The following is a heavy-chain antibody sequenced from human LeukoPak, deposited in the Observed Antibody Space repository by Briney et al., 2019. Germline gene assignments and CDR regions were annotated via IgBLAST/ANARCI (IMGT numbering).Heavy chain of an antibody. D-gene: IGHD1-26*01. V-gene: IGHV1-3*01. Sequence: ASVKVSCKASGYTFTSYAMHWVRQAPGQRLEWMGWINAGNGNTKYSQKFQGRVTITRDTSASTAYMELSSLRSEDTAVYYCARDRREPDAFDIWGQGTMVTVSS. CDR1: GYTFTSYA. J-gene: IGHJ3*02. CDR3: ARDRREPDAFDI. CDR2: INAGNGNT.